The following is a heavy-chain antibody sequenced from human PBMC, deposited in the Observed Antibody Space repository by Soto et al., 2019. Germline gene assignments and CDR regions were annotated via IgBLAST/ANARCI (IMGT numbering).Heavy chain of an antibody. V-gene: IGHV4-34*01. CDR1: GGSFSGYY. Sequence: QVQLQQWGAGLLKPSETLSLTCAVYGGSFSGYYWSWIRQPPGKGLEWIGEINHSGSTNYNPSLKSRVTISVDTSKNQFSLKLSSVTAADTAVYYCARAAPSDMDVWGQGTTVTVSS. J-gene: IGHJ6*02. CDR3: ARAAPSDMDV. CDR2: INHSGST.